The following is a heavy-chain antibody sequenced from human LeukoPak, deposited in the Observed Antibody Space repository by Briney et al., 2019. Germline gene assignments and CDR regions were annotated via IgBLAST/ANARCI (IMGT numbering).Heavy chain of an antibody. CDR1: GFTFNSYA. V-gene: IGHV3-23*01. J-gene: IGHJ4*02. Sequence: GGSLRLSCAASGFTFNSYAMNWVRQAPGKGLEWISAITGSGASTYFADSVKGRFTISRDNSKNTLYLQMNSLRAEDTAVYYCAKDLSNWGSVYFDYWGQGTLVTVSS. D-gene: IGHD7-27*01. CDR2: ITGSGAST. CDR3: AKDLSNWGSVYFDY.